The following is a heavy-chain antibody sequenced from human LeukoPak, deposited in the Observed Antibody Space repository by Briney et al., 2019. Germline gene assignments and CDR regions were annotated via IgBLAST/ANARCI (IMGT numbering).Heavy chain of an antibody. CDR1: GFTFSSYE. CDR3: ASWAGAADGFSGPFDY. J-gene: IGHJ4*02. CDR2: IGSSSSAT. D-gene: IGHD6-13*01. Sequence: GGSLRPSCAASGFTFSSYEMNWVRQAPGKGLEWISYIGSSSSATYYADSVKGRFTISRDNAKNSLYLQMNSLRAEDTAIYYCASWAGAADGFSGPFDYWGQGTLVTVSS. V-gene: IGHV3-48*03.